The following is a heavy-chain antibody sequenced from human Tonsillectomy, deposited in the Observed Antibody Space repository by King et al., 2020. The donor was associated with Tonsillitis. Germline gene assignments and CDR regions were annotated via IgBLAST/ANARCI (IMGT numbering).Heavy chain of an antibody. J-gene: IGHJ3*02. CDR2: IYTSGST. CDR3: ARGMTTHAFDI. D-gene: IGHD4-17*01. V-gene: IGHV4-61*02. Sequence: QLQESGPGLVKPSQTLSLTCTVSGGSISSGSYYWSWIRQPAGKGLEWIVRIYTSGSTNYNPSLKSRVTMSVDTSKNQFSLKLSSVTAADTAVYYCARGMTTHAFDIWGQGTMVTVSS. CDR1: GGSISSGSYY.